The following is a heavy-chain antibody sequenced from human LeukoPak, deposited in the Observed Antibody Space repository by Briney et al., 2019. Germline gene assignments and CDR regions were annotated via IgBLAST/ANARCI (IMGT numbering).Heavy chain of an antibody. CDR3: ARGLNNRKSGRRFDVFEI. Sequence: SETLSLTCAVYGGSFSGYYWSWIRQPPGKGLEWIGEINHSGSTNYNPSLKSRVTISADTSKNQFSLRLTSVTAADTAVYYCARGLNNRKSGRRFDVFEIWGQGTMVTVSS. CDR1: GGSFSGYY. CDR2: INHSGST. J-gene: IGHJ3*02. D-gene: IGHD1-14*01. V-gene: IGHV4-34*01.